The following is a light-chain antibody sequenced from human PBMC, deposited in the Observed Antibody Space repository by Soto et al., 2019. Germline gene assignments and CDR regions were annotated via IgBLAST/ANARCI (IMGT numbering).Light chain of an antibody. CDR2: GTS. V-gene: IGKV3D-20*02. Sequence: EIVLTQSPGTLSLSPGERATLSCRADRSVSDTLLTWFQQKPGQAPRLLIFGTSNRAPGIPDRFSGSGSGTDFTLTISRLEPDDFAVYYCQQRSNWPPSFGGGTKVEIK. CDR3: QQRSNWPPS. J-gene: IGKJ4*01. CDR1: RSVSDTL.